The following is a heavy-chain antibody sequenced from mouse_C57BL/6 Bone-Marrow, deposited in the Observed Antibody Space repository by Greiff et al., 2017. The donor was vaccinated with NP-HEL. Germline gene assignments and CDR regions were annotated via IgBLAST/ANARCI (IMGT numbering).Heavy chain of an antibody. CDR3: ARWWLLRGDAMDY. Sequence: EVHLVESGGGLVQPGGSLKLSCAASGFTFSDYYMYWVRQTPEKRLEWVAYISNGGGSTYYPDTVKGRFTISRDNAKNTLYLQMSRLKSEDTAMYYCARWWLLRGDAMDYWGQGTSVTVSS. CDR1: GFTFSDYY. CDR2: ISNGGGST. V-gene: IGHV5-12*01. D-gene: IGHD2-3*01. J-gene: IGHJ4*01.